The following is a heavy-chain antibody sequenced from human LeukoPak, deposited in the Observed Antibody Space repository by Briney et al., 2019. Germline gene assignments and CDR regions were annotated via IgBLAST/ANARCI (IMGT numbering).Heavy chain of an antibody. V-gene: IGHV3-48*03. CDR3: ARDPTQGAAAGTFDY. Sequence: GGSLRLSCAASGFTFSSYEMNWVRQAPGKGLEWVSYISSSGSTIYYADSVKGRFTISRDNAKNSLYLQMNSLRAEDTAVYYCARDPTQGAAAGTFDYWGQGTLVTVSS. CDR1: GFTFSSYE. J-gene: IGHJ4*02. D-gene: IGHD6-13*01. CDR2: ISSSGSTI.